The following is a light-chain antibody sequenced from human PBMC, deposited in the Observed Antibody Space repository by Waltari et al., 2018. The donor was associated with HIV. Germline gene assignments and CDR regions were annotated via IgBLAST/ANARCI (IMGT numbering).Light chain of an antibody. Sequence: QSALTQPASVSGSPGQSITISCTGTSSDVGGYNYVSWYQQHPGKTPKLMSYEVSNRPSGVLNRFAGSKADNTASLTISGLQAEDEADYYCSSYTSSSTLVFGGGTKLTVL. CDR2: EVS. J-gene: IGLJ2*01. CDR1: SSDVGGYNY. CDR3: SSYTSSSTLV. V-gene: IGLV2-14*01.